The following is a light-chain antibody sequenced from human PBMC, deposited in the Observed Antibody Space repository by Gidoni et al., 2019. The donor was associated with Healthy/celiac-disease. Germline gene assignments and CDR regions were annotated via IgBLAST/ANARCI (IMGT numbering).Light chain of an antibody. V-gene: IGKV1-27*01. J-gene: IGKJ1*01. CDR2: AAS. CDR1: QGISNY. CDR3: EKYNSAPWT. Sequence: DIQMTQSPSSLSASVGDRVTITCRASQGISNYLAWYQQKPGKVPKLLIYAASTLQSGVPSRFSGSGSGTDFTLTISSMQPEDVATYYGEKYNSAPWTFGQGTKVEIK.